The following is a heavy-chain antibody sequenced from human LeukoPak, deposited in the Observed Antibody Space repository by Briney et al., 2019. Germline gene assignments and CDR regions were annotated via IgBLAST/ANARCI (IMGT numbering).Heavy chain of an antibody. CDR2: ISSSSSYI. J-gene: IGHJ4*02. CDR1: GFTFSSCS. V-gene: IGHV3-21*01. Sequence: GGSLRLSCAASGFTFSSCSMNWVRQAPGKGLEWVSSISSSSSYIYYADSVKGRFTISRDNAKNSLYLQMNSLRAEDTAVYYCARGLMVYAYYFDYWGQGTLVTVSS. D-gene: IGHD2-8*01. CDR3: ARGLMVYAYYFDY.